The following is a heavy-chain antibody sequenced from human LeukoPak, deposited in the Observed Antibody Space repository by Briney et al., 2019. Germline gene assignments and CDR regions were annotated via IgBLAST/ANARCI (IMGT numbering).Heavy chain of an antibody. V-gene: IGHV3-21*01. D-gene: IGHD1-1*01. CDR3: ARGTGPRGFDP. J-gene: IGHJ5*02. CDR2: ISSSSSYI. Sequence: GGSLRLSCAASGFTFSSYGMSWVRQAPGKGLEWVSSISSSSSYIYYADSVKGRFTISRDNAKNSLYLQMNSLRAEDTAVYYCARGTGPRGFDPWGQGTLVTVSS. CDR1: GFTFSSYG.